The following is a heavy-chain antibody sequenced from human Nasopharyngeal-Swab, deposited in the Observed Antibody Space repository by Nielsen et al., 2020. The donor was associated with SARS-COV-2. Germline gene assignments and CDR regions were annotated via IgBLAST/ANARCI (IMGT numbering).Heavy chain of an antibody. V-gene: IGHV1-46*01. CDR1: GYTFTGYY. CDR2: INPSGGST. D-gene: IGHD2-15*01. J-gene: IGHJ4*02. Sequence: ASVKVSCKASGYTFTGYYMHWVRQAPGQGLEWMGIINPSGGSTSYAQKFQGRVTMTRDTSTSTVYMELSSLRSEDTAVYYCAREGYCSGGSCYSGVDYWGQGTLVTVSS. CDR3: AREGYCSGGSCYSGVDY.